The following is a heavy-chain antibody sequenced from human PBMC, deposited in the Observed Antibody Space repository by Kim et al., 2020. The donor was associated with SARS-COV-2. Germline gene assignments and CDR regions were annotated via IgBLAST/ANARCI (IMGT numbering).Heavy chain of an antibody. CDR2: IYYSGST. D-gene: IGHD3-10*01. Sequence: SETLSLTCTVSGGSISSGGYYWSWIRQHPGKGLEWIGYIYYSGSTYYNPSLKSRVTISVDTSKNQFSLKLSSVTAADTAVYYCARAISGSYHEGLFDYWGQGTLVTVSS. CDR3: ARAISGSYHEGLFDY. V-gene: IGHV4-31*03. CDR1: GGSISSGGYY. J-gene: IGHJ4*02.